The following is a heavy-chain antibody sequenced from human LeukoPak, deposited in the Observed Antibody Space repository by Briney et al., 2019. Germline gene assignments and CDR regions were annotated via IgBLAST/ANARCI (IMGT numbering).Heavy chain of an antibody. D-gene: IGHD2-21*01. CDR1: GFTFSTYA. V-gene: IGHV3-30*04. CDR2: ISYDGRNK. CDR3: ARSLGGGDWYFDY. Sequence: PGGSLRLSCAASGFTFSTYAMHWARQAPSKGPEWVAVISYDGRNKYYADSVKGRFTISRDNSKNTLYLQMDSLRAEDTAMYYCARSLGGGDWYFDYWGQGTLVTVSS. J-gene: IGHJ4*02.